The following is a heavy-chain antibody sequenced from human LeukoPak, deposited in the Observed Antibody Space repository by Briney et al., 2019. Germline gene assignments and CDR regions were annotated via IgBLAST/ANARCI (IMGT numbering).Heavy chain of an antibody. V-gene: IGHV3-33*01. CDR1: GFTFSSYG. CDR3: ARDAAAGKGDN. D-gene: IGHD6-13*01. J-gene: IGHJ4*02. CDR2: IWFDGNNK. Sequence: PGWSLTLSCAASGFTFSSYGMHWVRHAPGKGLEVVAVIWFDGNNKYYAHSVKGRFPLSRDNSTSTVYLQMNSLRAEDTAVYYCARDAAAGKGDNWGQGTLVTVSS.